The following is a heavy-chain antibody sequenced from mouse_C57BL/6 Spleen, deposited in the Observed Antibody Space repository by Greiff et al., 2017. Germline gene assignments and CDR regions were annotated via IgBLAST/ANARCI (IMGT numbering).Heavy chain of an antibody. CDR1: GYSFTGYY. V-gene: IGHV1-42*01. D-gene: IGHD2-4*01. CDR2: INPSTGGT. Sequence: EVQLQQSGPELVKPGASVKISCKASGYSFTGYYMNWVKQSPGKGLEWIGEINPSTGGTTYNQKFKAKATLTVDKSSSTAYMQLKSLTSEDSAVYYCARFCYDRYFDVWGTGTTVTVSS. J-gene: IGHJ1*03. CDR3: ARFCYDRYFDV.